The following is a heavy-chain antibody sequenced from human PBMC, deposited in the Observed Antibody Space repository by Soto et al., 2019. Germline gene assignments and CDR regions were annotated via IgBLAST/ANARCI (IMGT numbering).Heavy chain of an antibody. D-gene: IGHD5-18*01. Sequence: SSETLSLTCSVSGYSISSDYFWGWIRQPPGKGLEWIASIYRSGSTFYNPSLKSRVTISIDTSKNQFSLTLTSVLAADTAVYYCARGPGSTAFDPWGQGTLVTVSS. CDR2: IYRSGST. V-gene: IGHV4-38-2*02. CDR1: GYSISSDYF. J-gene: IGHJ5*02. CDR3: ARGPGSTAFDP.